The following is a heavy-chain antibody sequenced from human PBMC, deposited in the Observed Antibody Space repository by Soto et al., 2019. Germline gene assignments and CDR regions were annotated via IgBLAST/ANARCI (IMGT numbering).Heavy chain of an antibody. J-gene: IGHJ4*02. V-gene: IGHV4-4*02. D-gene: IGHD6-19*01. CDR2: AYHNGLT. CDR1: GDSISSNVW. CDR3: ARDAAVPGESDRFDY. Sequence: SETLSLTCAGSGDSISSNVWWSWVRQPPGKGLEWIGEAYHNGLTDYNPSLKSRVTMSVDTSKNGFSLKLTSVTAADTAIYYCARDAAVPGESDRFDYWGQGTLVTVSS.